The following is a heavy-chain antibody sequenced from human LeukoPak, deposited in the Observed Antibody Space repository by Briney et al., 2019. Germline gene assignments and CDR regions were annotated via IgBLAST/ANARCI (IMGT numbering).Heavy chain of an antibody. D-gene: IGHD2-2*01. Sequence: SVKVSCKASGGTFSSYAISWVRQAPGQGLEWMGGIIPIFGTANYAQKFQGRVTITADESTSTAYMELSSLRSEDTAVYYCASDSEYIHTEDIVVLPAAGPWGQGTLVTVSS. CDR1: GGTFSSYA. V-gene: IGHV1-69*13. CDR2: IIPIFGTA. CDR3: ASDSEYIHTEDIVVLPAAGP. J-gene: IGHJ5*02.